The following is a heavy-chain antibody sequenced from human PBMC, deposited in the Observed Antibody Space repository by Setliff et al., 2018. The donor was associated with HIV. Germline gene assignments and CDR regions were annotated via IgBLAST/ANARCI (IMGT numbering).Heavy chain of an antibody. D-gene: IGHD5-18*01. Sequence: ASVKVSCKASGYTFTGYYMNWGRQEPGQGLEWMGRINPNSGGTNYEQKFQGRVTMTRDTSISTAYMELSRLRTDDTALYYCASGRSPLGTAMVGGPLFDYWGQGTLVTVSS. CDR2: INPNSGGT. CDR1: GYTFTGYY. CDR3: ASGRSPLGTAMVGGPLFDY. V-gene: IGHV1-2*06. J-gene: IGHJ4*02.